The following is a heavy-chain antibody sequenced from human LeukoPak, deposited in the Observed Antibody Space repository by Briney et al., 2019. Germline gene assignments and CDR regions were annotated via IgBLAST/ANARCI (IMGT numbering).Heavy chain of an antibody. V-gene: IGHV3-9*01. CDR1: GFTFDDYA. J-gene: IGHJ4*02. Sequence: SLRLSCAASGFTFDDYAMHWVRQAPGKGLEWVSGISWNSGSIGYADSVKGRFTISRDNAKNSLYLQMNGLRAEDTAVYYCARDLVGATNYWGQGTLVTVSS. CDR2: ISWNSGSI. CDR3: ARDLVGATNY. D-gene: IGHD1-26*01.